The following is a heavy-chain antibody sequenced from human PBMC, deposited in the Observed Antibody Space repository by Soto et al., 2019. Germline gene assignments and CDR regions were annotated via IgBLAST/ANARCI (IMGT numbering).Heavy chain of an antibody. CDR2: FDPEDGET. CDR3: ARLLDYYDSSGYPY. D-gene: IGHD3-22*01. V-gene: IGHV1-24*01. J-gene: IGHJ4*02. CDR1: GYTLTELS. Sequence: ASVKVSCKVSGYTLTELSMHWVRQAPGKGLEWMGGFDPEDGETIYAQKFQGRVTITADESTSTAYMELSSLRSEDTAVYYCARLLDYYDSSGYPYWGQGTLVTVSS.